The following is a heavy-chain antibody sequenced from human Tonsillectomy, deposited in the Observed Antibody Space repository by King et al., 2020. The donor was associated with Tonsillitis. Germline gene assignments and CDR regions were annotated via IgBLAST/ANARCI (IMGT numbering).Heavy chain of an antibody. CDR1: GFTFSSYA. D-gene: IGHD1-26*01. J-gene: IGHJ3*02. Sequence: VQLVESGGGLVQPGGSLRLSCSASGFTFSSYAMHWVRQAPGKGLEYVSAIGSNGGSTYYADSVKGRFTISRDNSKNTLYLQMSSLRAEDTAVYYCEKERSPRGAFDIWGQGTMVTVSS. V-gene: IGHV3-64D*06. CDR2: IGSNGGST. CDR3: EKERSPRGAFDI.